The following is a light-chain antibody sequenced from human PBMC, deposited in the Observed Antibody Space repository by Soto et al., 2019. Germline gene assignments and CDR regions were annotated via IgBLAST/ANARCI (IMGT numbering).Light chain of an antibody. CDR1: QSISSY. CDR3: QQRSNWPRT. J-gene: IGKJ1*01. CDR2: DAS. V-gene: IGKV3-11*01. Sequence: EIVLTQSPATLSLSPGERATLSCRASQSISSYLGWYQQKPGQAPRLLIYDASNRATGIPARFSGSGAGTDFTLTISRLEPGDFAVYDCQQRSNWPRTFGQGTKVEIK.